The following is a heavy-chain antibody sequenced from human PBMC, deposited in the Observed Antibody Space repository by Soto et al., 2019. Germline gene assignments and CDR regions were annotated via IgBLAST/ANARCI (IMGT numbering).Heavy chain of an antibody. CDR1: GFKFSTYV. Sequence: QVQLMESGGGVVQPGRSLRLSCAASGFKFSTYVMHRVRQAPGKGLEWVAVIWYDGTNENYANSVRGRFTISRDNSKNTLYLQMNSLRADDTAVYFCAREVSGSGYFDYLGQGTLVTVSS. D-gene: IGHD1-26*01. CDR3: AREVSGSGYFDY. J-gene: IGHJ4*02. CDR2: IWYDGTNE. V-gene: IGHV3-33*01.